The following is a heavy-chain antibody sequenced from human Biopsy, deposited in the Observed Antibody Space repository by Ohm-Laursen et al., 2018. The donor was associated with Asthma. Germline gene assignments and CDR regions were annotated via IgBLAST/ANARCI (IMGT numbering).Heavy chain of an antibody. CDR3: AKGHGDYVFPYFQH. CDR1: GFTFRSYW. J-gene: IGHJ1*01. CDR2: IKEDGSEK. V-gene: IGHV3-7*01. Sequence: SLRLSCAASGFTFRSYWMSWVRQAPGKGLEWVANIKEDGSEKYYADSVKGRFTISRDNSKNTLYLQMNSLRAEDTAVYYCAKGHGDYVFPYFQHWGQGTLVTVSS. D-gene: IGHD4-17*01.